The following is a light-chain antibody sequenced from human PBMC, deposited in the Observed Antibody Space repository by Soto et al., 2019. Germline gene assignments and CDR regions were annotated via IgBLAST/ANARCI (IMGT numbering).Light chain of an antibody. V-gene: IGKV3-20*01. CDR2: GSD. Sequence: EIVLTQSPGTLSLSPGERATLSCRASQTVDSRYLAWYQQKPGQAPGVLIYGSDIRAAGVPDRFSGSGSGTDFTLTISRLEPEGFAVYYCQHYGNSLLTFGGGTKVDIK. CDR3: QHYGNSLLT. J-gene: IGKJ4*01. CDR1: QTVDSRY.